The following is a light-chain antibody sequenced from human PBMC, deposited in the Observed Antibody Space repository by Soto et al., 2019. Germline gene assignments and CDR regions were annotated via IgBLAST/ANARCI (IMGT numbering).Light chain of an antibody. J-gene: IGLJ1*01. V-gene: IGLV2-14*01. Sequence: QSVPTQPASVSGSSGQSITISCTGTSSDVGGYNYVSWYQQHPGKAPKLMIYDVSNRPSGVSNRFSGSKSGNTASLTISGLQADDEADYYCCSYTTSNTRQIVFGTGTKLTVL. CDR3: CSYTTSNTRQIV. CDR2: DVS. CDR1: SSDVGGYNY.